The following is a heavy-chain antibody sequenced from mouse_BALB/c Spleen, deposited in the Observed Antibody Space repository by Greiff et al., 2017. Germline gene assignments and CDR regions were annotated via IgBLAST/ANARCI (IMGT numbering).Heavy chain of an antibody. CDR2: INPSTGYT. J-gene: IGHJ1*01. CDR1: GYTFTSYW. V-gene: IGHV1-7*01. D-gene: IGHD1-1*01. CDR3: ARCYYGSSYYWYFDV. Sequence: VQLQQSGAELAKPGASVKMSCKASGYTFTSYWMHWVKQRPGQGLEWIGYINPSTGYTEYNQKFKDKATLTADKSSSTAYMQLSSLTSEDSAVYYCARCYYGSSYYWYFDVWGAGTTVTVSS.